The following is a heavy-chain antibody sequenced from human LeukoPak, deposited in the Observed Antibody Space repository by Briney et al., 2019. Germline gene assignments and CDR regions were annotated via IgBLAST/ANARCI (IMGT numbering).Heavy chain of an antibody. CDR2: IYYSGST. V-gene: IGHV4-31*11. CDR3: ARDKAAAGIIDY. D-gene: IGHD6-13*01. Sequence: SETLSLTCAVYGGSFSGYYWSWIRQHPGKGLEWIGYIYYSGSTYYNPSLKSRVTISVDTSKNQFSLKLSSVTAADTAVYYCARDKAAAGIIDYWGQGTLVTVSS. J-gene: IGHJ4*02. CDR1: GGSFSGYY.